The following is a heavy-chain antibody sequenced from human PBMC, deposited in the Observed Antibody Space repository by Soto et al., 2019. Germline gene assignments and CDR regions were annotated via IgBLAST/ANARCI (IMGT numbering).Heavy chain of an antibody. Sequence: GSLRLSCASSGFTFSDYAMSWVRQAPGKGLEWVSAIGTRDDIFYADSVKGRLTISRDDSKNTLYLQMNSLRAEDTALYYCVKVVRRGTSPVDCWGQGTLVTVSS. CDR1: GFTFSDYA. CDR2: IGTRDDI. D-gene: IGHD2-2*01. CDR3: VKVVRRGTSPVDC. V-gene: IGHV3-23*01. J-gene: IGHJ4*02.